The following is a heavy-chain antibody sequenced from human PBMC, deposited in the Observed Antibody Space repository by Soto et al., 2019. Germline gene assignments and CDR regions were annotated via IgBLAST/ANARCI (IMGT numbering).Heavy chain of an antibody. CDR3: AKTDSSGYYSRHFEY. D-gene: IGHD3-22*01. CDR2: ISGPGVST. Sequence: GGSLRLSCAASGFTFSSYAMSWVRQAPGKGLEWVSAISGPGVSTYYADSVKGRFTISRDNSKNTLYLQMNSLRAEGTAVYYCAKTDSSGYYSRHFEYWGQGTQVTVPQ. V-gene: IGHV3-23*01. CDR1: GFTFSSYA. J-gene: IGHJ4*02.